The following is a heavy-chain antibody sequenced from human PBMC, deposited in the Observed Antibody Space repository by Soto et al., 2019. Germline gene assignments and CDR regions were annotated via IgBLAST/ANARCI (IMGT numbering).Heavy chain of an antibody. D-gene: IGHD3-3*01. CDR3: ARDQRTIFGVFGLSRYGMDV. CDR2: IYYSGST. Sequence: SETLSLTCTVSGGSISSYYWSWIRQPPGKGLEWIGYIYYSGSTNYNPSLKSRVTISVDTSKNQFSLKLSSVTAADTAVYYCARDQRTIFGVFGLSRYGMDVWGQGTTVTVSS. J-gene: IGHJ6*02. CDR1: GGSISSYY. V-gene: IGHV4-59*12.